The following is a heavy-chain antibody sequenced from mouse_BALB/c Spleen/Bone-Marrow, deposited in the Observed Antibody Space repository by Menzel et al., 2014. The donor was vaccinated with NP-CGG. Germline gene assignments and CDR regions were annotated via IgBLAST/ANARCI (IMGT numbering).Heavy chain of an antibody. CDR2: IYPGNSDT. CDR3: TTLARTNFDY. Sequence: VQLQQSGTVLARPGAAVKMSCKASGYTFXNYWMHWVKQRPGQGLEWIGTIYPGNSDTTYNQKFKGKAKLTAVTSTSTAYMDLSSLTNEDSAVHYCTTLARTNFDYGGQGTTLTVSS. J-gene: IGHJ2*01. D-gene: IGHD3-1*01. V-gene: IGHV1-5*01. CDR1: GYTFXNYW.